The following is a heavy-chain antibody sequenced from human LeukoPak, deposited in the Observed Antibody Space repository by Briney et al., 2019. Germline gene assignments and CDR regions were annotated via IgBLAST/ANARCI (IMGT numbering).Heavy chain of an antibody. CDR2: ISGSGGST. D-gene: IGHD1-14*01. CDR1: GFTFSSYA. J-gene: IGHJ4*02. CDR3: AKNLSFNRRGLGY. V-gene: IGHV3-23*01. Sequence: GGSLRLSCAASGFTFSSYAMSWVRQAPGKGLEWVSTISGSGGSTYYADSVKGRFTISRDNSKNTLYLQMNSLRAEDTAVYYCAKNLSFNRRGLGYWGQGTLVTVSS.